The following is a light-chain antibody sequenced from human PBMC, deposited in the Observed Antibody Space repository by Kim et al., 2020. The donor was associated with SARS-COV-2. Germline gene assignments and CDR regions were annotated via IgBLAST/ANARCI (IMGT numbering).Light chain of an antibody. V-gene: IGKV1-39*01. Sequence: DIQMTQSPSSLSASVGDRITITCRASQSISTFLNWYQQKPGKAPKVLMYTSSSLQSGVPSRFSGSGSGTDFTLTISSLQPEDFATYYCQQSYNTPRTFGQGTKVDIK. CDR2: TSS. CDR1: QSISTF. J-gene: IGKJ1*01. CDR3: QQSYNTPRT.